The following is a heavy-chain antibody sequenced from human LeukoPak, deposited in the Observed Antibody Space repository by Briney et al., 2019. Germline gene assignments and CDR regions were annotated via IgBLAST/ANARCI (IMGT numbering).Heavy chain of an antibody. J-gene: IGHJ4*02. Sequence: SVKVSCKASGYTFTSYAMHWVRQAPGQRLEWMGWINAGNGNTKYSQKFQGRVTMTRDTSTSTVYMELSSLRSDDTAVYYCARTAARRFDYWGQGTLVTVSS. V-gene: IGHV1-3*01. CDR1: GYTFTSYA. CDR2: INAGNGNT. CDR3: ARTAARRFDY. D-gene: IGHD6-6*01.